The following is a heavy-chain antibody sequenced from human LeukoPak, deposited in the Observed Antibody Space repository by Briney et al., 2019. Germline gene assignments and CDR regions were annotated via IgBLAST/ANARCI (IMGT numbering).Heavy chain of an antibody. V-gene: IGHV6-1*01. J-gene: IGHJ4*02. CDR1: GDSVSSNTDA. Sequence: SQTLSLTCAISGDSVSSNTDAWTWIRQSPSRGLEWLGRTYYRSRWLNDYAVSVRGRITIKPDTSKNQFSLQLSSVTPDDTALYYCARGFGDHGLDYWGQGALVTVSS. CDR2: TYYRSRWLN. D-gene: IGHD2-21*02. CDR3: ARGFGDHGLDY.